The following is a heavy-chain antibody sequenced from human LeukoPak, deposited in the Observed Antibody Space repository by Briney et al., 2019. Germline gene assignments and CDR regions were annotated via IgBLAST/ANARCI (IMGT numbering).Heavy chain of an antibody. CDR2: ISYDGSDR. D-gene: IGHD3-10*01. J-gene: IGHJ6*02. Sequence: GGSLRLSCSASGFTFSRYAMQWVRQAPGKGLEWVALISYDGSDRYDADSVKGRFTISRDNSKNTLYLQMNSLRAEDTAVYYCARDLGSSYYYYGLDVWGQGTTVTVSS. CDR3: ARDLGSSYYYYGLDV. CDR1: GFTFSRYA. V-gene: IGHV3-30-3*01.